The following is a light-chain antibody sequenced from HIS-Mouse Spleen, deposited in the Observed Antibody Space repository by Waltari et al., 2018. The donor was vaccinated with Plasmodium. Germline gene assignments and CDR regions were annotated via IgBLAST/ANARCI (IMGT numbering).Light chain of an antibody. Sequence: SYELTQPPSVSVSPGQTASITCSGDKLGDKYACWYQQKPGQSPVLVIYQDSKRPSGIPERFSGSNSGNTATLTISRVEAGDEADYYCQVWDSSSYHWVFGGGTKLTVL. CDR3: QVWDSSSYHWV. J-gene: IGLJ3*02. CDR1: KLGDKY. V-gene: IGLV3-1*01. CDR2: QDS.